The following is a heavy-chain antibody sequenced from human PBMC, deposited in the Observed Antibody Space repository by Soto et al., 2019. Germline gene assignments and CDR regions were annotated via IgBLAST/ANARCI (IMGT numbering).Heavy chain of an antibody. V-gene: IGHV3-23*01. CDR2: ISGSVGST. J-gene: IGHJ4*02. D-gene: IGHD3-10*01. CDR3: AKSPSPTGWFGELLHYFDY. Sequence: GGSLRLSCAASGFTFSSYAMSWVRQAPGKGLEWVSAISGSVGSTYYADSVKGRFTISRDNSKNTLFLQMNSLRAEDTAVFYFAKSPSPTGWFGELLHYFDYWGQGTLVTVSS. CDR1: GFTFSSYA.